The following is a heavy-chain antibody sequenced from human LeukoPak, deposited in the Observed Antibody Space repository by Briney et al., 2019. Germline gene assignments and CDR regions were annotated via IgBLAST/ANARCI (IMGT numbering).Heavy chain of an antibody. CDR2: IAISGTYI. CDR1: GFILSDYN. Sequence: GGSLRLSCAASGFILSDYNMNWVRQAPGKGLEWVSFIAISGTYITYADSMKGRFTISRDNAKNSLYLQMNSLGAEDTAVYYCARDLSATARAYDYWGQGTLVTVSS. CDR3: ARDLSATARAYDY. J-gene: IGHJ4*02. V-gene: IGHV3-21*01. D-gene: IGHD1-26*01.